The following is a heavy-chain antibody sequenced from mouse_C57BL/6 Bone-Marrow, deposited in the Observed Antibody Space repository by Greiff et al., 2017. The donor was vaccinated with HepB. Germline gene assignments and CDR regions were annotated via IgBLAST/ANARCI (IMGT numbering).Heavy chain of an antibody. CDR3: ARDSTSTVVAPGFAY. CDR2: IYPGSGST. Sequence: QVQLQQPGAELVKPGASVKMSCKASGYTFTSYWITGGKQRPGQGLEWIGDIYPGSGSTNYNEKFKSKATLTVDTSSSTAYMQLSSLTSEDSAVYYCARDSTSTVVAPGFAYWGQGTLVTVSA. D-gene: IGHD1-1*01. V-gene: IGHV1-55*01. J-gene: IGHJ3*01. CDR1: GYTFTSYW.